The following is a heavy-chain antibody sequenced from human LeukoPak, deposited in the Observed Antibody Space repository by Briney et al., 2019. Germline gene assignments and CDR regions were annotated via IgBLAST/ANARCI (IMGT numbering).Heavy chain of an antibody. CDR3: ARSRGLAGAATVIDY. V-gene: IGHV4-59*08. Sequence: SETLSLTCTVSGGPISNYYWTWIRQSPGQGLEWIGYVYNSGITDYNPSLKSRLTISVDTSKNQFSLKLSSMTAADTAVYYCARSRGLAGAATVIDYWGQGTLVTVSP. CDR1: GGPISNYY. J-gene: IGHJ4*02. D-gene: IGHD6-25*01. CDR2: VYNSGIT.